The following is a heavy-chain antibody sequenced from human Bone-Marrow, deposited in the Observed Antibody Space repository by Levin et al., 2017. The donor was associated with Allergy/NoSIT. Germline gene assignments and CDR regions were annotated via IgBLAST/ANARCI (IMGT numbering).Heavy chain of an antibody. CDR3: ARTQLNYGDRGFDI. D-gene: IGHD5-18*01. Sequence: SGPTLVKPTQTLTLTCTFSGFSLSTSGVGVGWIRQPPGKALEWLALIYWDDDKRYSPSLKSRLTITKDTSKNQVVLTMTNMDPVDTATYYCARTQLNYGDRGFDIWGQGTMVTVSS. V-gene: IGHV2-5*02. J-gene: IGHJ3*02. CDR2: IYWDDDK. CDR1: GFSLSTSGVG.